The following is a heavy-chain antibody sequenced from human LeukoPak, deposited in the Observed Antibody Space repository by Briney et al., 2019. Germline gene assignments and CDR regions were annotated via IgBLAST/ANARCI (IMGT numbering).Heavy chain of an antibody. CDR1: GFTFSSYS. Sequence: GGSLRLSCAASGFTFSSYSMIWVRQAPGKGLVWVSRINSDGSSTSYADSVKGRFTISRDNAKNTLYLQMNSLRAEAKAVYYCASDHPSYDYVWGSYRYGIGAFDIWGQGTMVTVSS. D-gene: IGHD3-16*02. CDR3: ASDHPSYDYVWGSYRYGIGAFDI. V-gene: IGHV3-74*01. J-gene: IGHJ3*02. CDR2: INSDGSST.